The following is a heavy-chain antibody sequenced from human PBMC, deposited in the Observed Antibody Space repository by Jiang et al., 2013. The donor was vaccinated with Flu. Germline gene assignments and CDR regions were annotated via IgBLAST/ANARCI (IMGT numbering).Heavy chain of an antibody. V-gene: IGHV4-38-2*02. CDR2: VYYSGTT. J-gene: IGHJ3*01. CDR1: GYSISSGRY. CDR3: WTYYYDRSGAYDF. Sequence: GPGLVKPAETLSLTCTVSGYSISSGRYWGWIRQSPGKGLEWIASVYYSGTTYYNSSLKSRLTISLETSKNQFSLKLSSVTAADTAVYYCWTYYYDRSGAYDFWGQGTQVIVSS. D-gene: IGHD3-22*01.